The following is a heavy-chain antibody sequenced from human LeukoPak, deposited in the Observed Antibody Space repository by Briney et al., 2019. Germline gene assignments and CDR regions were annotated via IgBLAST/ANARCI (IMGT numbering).Heavy chain of an antibody. V-gene: IGHV3-66*01. J-gene: IGHJ6*02. D-gene: IGHD4-17*01. CDR1: GFNVSSRY. CDR3: ARDFYNHYGGGFV. Sequence: PGGSLRLSCMFSGFNVSSRYMTWVRQAPGKGLEAVSVVYAGGTTYHTDSVKGRFIASRDNSKNTVFLQMNNLRVDDTAVCFCARDFYNHYGGGFVWGRGTTVIVSS. CDR2: VYAGGTT.